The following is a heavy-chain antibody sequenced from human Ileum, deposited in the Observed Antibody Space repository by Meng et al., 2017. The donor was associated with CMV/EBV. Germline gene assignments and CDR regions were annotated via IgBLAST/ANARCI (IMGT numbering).Heavy chain of an antibody. J-gene: IGHJ5*02. CDR2: IYYSGST. V-gene: IGHV4-39*07. D-gene: IGHD2-2*02. CDR1: YY. Sequence: YYCGWIRPPPGKGLEWIGSIYYSGSTYYNPSLKSRVTISVDTSKNQFSLKLSSVTAADTAVYYCARDGTDIVVVPAAIPSGGNWFDPWGQGTLVTVSS. CDR3: ARDGTDIVVVPAAIPSGGNWFDP.